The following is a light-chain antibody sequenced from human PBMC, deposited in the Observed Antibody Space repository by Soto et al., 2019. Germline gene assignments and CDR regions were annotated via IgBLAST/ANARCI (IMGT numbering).Light chain of an antibody. J-gene: IGLJ1*01. Sequence: QSALTQPASVSGSPGQSITISCTGTSSDVGGYNYVSWYQQHPGKAPKLMIYDVSNRPSGVSNRFSGSNSGNTASLTISGLQAEDEADYYCSSYTSSSTPGVFGTGTKLTVL. CDR2: DVS. CDR1: SSDVGGYNY. V-gene: IGLV2-14*01. CDR3: SSYTSSSTPGV.